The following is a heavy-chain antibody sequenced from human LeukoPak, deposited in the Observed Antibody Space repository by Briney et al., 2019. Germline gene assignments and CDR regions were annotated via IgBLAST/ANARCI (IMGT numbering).Heavy chain of an antibody. V-gene: IGHV4-39*01. J-gene: IGHJ4*02. D-gene: IGHD2-15*01. Sequence: SETLSLTCTVSGGSISSSSYYWGWIRQPPGKGLGWIGSIYYSGNTYYNPSLKSRITISVNTAKNQFSLKLSSVTAADTAVYYCARLLCSGGTCYSGLGLFDYWGQGTLVTVSS. CDR3: ARLLCSGGTCYSGLGLFDY. CDR2: IYYSGNT. CDR1: GGSISSSSYY.